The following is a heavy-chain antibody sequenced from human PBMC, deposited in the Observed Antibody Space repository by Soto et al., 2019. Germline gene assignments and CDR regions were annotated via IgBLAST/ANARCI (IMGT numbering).Heavy chain of an antibody. Sequence: QIQLVQSGAELKKPGASVQVSCKAFGYPFVDFAFNWIRQAPGQGPEWIGWITPSTGNTNYAQKLQGRLTLTTDTSTGTAHMQSRGLRSDDTAMYYCARLQVNYSDSSGYFFSDHWGQGPQVTVSS. V-gene: IGHV1-18*01. J-gene: IGHJ4*02. CDR2: ITPSTGNT. D-gene: IGHD3-22*01. CDR3: ARLQVNYSDSSGYFFSDH. CDR1: GYPFVDFA.